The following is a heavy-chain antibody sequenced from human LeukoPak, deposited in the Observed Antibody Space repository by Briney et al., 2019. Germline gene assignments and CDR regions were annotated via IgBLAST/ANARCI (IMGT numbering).Heavy chain of an antibody. CDR3: AREMATIVAPSDY. Sequence: GGSLRLSCAASGFTFSSYELNWVRQAPGMGLEWVSYISSSGSTISYADSVKGRFTISRDNAKNSLYLQMNSLRAEDTAVYYCAREMATIVAPSDYWGQGTLVTVSS. CDR2: ISSSGSTI. V-gene: IGHV3-48*03. J-gene: IGHJ4*02. D-gene: IGHD5-24*01. CDR1: GFTFSSYE.